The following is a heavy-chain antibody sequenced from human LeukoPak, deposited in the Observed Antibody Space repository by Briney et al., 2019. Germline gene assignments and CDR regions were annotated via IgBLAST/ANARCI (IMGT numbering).Heavy chain of an antibody. CDR1: GYSFTSYW. CDR2: IYPGDSDT. V-gene: IGHV5-51*01. D-gene: IGHD3-22*01. Sequence: GESLKISCKGSGYSFTSYWIGWVRQLPGKGVEWMGIIYPGDSDTRYSPSFQGQVTISADKSISTAYLQWSSLKASDTAMYYCARKYYYDSSGNYFGLDYWGQGTLVTVSS. CDR3: ARKYYYDSSGNYFGLDY. J-gene: IGHJ4*02.